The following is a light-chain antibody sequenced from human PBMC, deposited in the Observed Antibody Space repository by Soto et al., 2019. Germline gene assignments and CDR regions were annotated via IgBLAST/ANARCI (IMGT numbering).Light chain of an antibody. J-gene: IGLJ2*01. CDR1: SSDVGGYNS. V-gene: IGLV2-14*03. CDR3: SSYTSGSTLV. Sequence: QSALTQPASVSESAAQSITISCTGASSDVGGYNSVSWYQQHPGKAPNLLIYDVSNRPSGVSSRFSGSKSGNTASLTISGLQAEDEADYYCSSYTSGSTLVFGGGTKLTVL. CDR2: DVS.